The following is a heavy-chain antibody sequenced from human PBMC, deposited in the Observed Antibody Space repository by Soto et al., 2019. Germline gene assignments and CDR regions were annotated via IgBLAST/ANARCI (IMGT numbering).Heavy chain of an antibody. Sequence: QVQLVESGGGVVQPGRSLRLSCAASGFTFSSYGMHWVRQAPGKGLEWVAIIWYDGSNKYYADSVKGRFTISRDNSKNTLYRQMNSLRAEDTAVYYCARDTAAAGTAYGMDVCGQGTTVTVSS. CDR3: ARDTAAAGTAYGMDV. J-gene: IGHJ6*02. CDR2: IWYDGSNK. CDR1: GFTFSSYG. D-gene: IGHD6-13*01. V-gene: IGHV3-33*01.